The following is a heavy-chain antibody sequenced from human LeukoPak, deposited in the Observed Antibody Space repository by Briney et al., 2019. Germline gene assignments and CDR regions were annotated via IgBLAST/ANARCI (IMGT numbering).Heavy chain of an antibody. V-gene: IGHV4-59*01. Sequence: PSETLSLTCTVSGGSISSYYWSWIRQPPGKGLEWIGYIYYSGSTNYNPSLKSRVTISVDTSKNQFSLKLSSVTAADTAVYYCARARWAARPAYWGQGTLVTVSS. CDR3: ARARWAARPAY. CDR2: IYYSGST. CDR1: GGSISSYY. J-gene: IGHJ4*02. D-gene: IGHD6-6*01.